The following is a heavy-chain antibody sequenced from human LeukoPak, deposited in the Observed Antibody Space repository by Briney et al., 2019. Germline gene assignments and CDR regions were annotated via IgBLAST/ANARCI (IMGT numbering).Heavy chain of an antibody. Sequence: VKVSCKVSGYTLTELSMHWVRQAPGKGLEWMGGFDPEDGETIYAQKFQGRVTMTEDTSTDTAYMELSRLRSDDTAVYYCARDVLFHRTGNSAYADAFDIWGQGTMVTVSS. D-gene: IGHD5-12*01. V-gene: IGHV1-24*01. CDR1: GYTLTELS. CDR2: FDPEDGET. CDR3: ARDVLFHRTGNSAYADAFDI. J-gene: IGHJ3*02.